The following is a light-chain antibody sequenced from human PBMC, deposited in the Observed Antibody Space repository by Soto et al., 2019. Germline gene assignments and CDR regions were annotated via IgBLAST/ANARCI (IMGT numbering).Light chain of an antibody. CDR2: GAS. CDR1: QSIRTN. J-gene: IGKJ1*01. V-gene: IGKV3-15*01. Sequence: EIELTLSPATLSVSAGGTVTLSCRASQSIRTNVAWYQQIPGQAPRLLVYGASTRATGVPARFSGSGSGIEFTLTISSLQSEDSAFYYCQQYFNWPLTWTFGPGTKVQIK. CDR3: QQYFNWPLTWT.